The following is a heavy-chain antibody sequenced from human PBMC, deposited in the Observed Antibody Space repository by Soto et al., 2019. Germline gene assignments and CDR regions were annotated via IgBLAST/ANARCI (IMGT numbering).Heavy chain of an antibody. Sequence: ASETLSLTCTVSGGSISSYYWSWIRQPPGKGLEWIGYIYYSGSTNYNPSLKSRVTISVDTSKNQFSLKLSSVTAADTAVYYCARDSNWNYGDYHGMDVWGQGTTVTVSS. D-gene: IGHD1-7*01. CDR2: IYYSGST. J-gene: IGHJ6*02. V-gene: IGHV4-59*01. CDR3: ARDSNWNYGDYHGMDV. CDR1: GGSISSYY.